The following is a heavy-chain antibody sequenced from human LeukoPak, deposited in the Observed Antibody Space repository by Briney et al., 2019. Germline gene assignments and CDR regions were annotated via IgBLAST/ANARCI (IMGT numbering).Heavy chain of an antibody. J-gene: IGHJ2*01. CDR1: GFSFSTYW. V-gene: IGHV3-13*01. CDR2: ISVIGDT. CDR3: ARNWGNLYFDL. D-gene: IGHD3-16*01. Sequence: GGSRRLSCAASGFSFSTYWMTWVRHAPGRGLEWVAGISVIGDTFHIDSVRGRFTISRENAKNSLYLQMNSLRVEDTALYYCARNWGNLYFDLWGRGTLVTVSS.